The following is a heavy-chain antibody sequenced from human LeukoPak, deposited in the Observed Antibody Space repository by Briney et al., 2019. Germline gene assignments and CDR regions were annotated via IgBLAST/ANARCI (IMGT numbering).Heavy chain of an antibody. Sequence: VASVTVSCKASGYTFTSYAMHWVRQAPGQRVEGMGWINTGNGNTKYSQKFQGRVTITRDTSASTAYMELSSLRSEDTAVYYCARFRSAMVHFDYWGQGTLVTVSS. CDR3: ARFRSAMVHFDY. V-gene: IGHV1-3*04. D-gene: IGHD5-18*01. CDR2: INTGNGNT. J-gene: IGHJ4*02. CDR1: GYTFTSYA.